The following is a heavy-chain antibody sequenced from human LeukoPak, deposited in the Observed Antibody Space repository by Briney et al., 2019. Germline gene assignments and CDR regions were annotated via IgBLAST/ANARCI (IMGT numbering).Heavy chain of an antibody. CDR1: GLTFSSSW. D-gene: IGHD6-19*01. CDR3: ATPGQWPVYFDY. V-gene: IGHV3-7*05. Sequence: GGSLRLSCAASGLTFSSSWMSWVRQAPGKGLEWVANINQDGSEKYYVDSVKGRCTISRDNAKNALYLQMDSLRADDTAVYYCATPGQWPVYFDYWGPGTLVTVSS. CDR2: INQDGSEK. J-gene: IGHJ4*02.